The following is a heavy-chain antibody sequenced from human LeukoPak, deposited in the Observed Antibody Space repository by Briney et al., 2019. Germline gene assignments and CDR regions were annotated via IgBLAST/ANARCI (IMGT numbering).Heavy chain of an antibody. CDR1: GYTFTGYY. Sequence: ASVKFSCKASGYTFTGYYMHWERQGPGQGNEWMGWINPNSGGTNYAQKFQGWVTMTRDTSISTAYMELSRLRSDDTAVYYCARDPGLVVRGVVYYGMDVWGKGTTVTVSS. J-gene: IGHJ6*04. D-gene: IGHD3-10*01. V-gene: IGHV1-2*04. CDR2: INPNSGGT. CDR3: ARDPGLVVRGVVYYGMDV.